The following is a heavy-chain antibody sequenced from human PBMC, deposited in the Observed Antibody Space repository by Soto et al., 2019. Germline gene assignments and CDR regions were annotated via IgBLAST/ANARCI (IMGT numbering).Heavy chain of an antibody. Sequence: PGGSLRLSCAASGFTFSSYGMHWVRQDPGKGLEWVAVIWYDGSNKYYADSVKGRFTISRDNSKNTLYLQMNSLRAEDTAVYYSARGDDYGDYDLDYWGQGTLVTVSS. V-gene: IGHV3-33*01. CDR2: IWYDGSNK. J-gene: IGHJ4*02. CDR1: GFTFSSYG. CDR3: ARGDDYGDYDLDY. D-gene: IGHD4-17*01.